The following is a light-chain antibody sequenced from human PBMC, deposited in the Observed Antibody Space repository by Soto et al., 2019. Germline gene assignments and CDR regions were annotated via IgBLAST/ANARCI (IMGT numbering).Light chain of an antibody. Sequence: IGLTQSPGTVSLSQGERATLSCRASQSVSSSYLAWYQQKPGQAPRLLIYGASSRATGIPDRFSGSGSGTDFTLTISRLEPEDFAVYYCQQYGSSGTFGQGTKVAI. CDR2: GAS. J-gene: IGKJ1*01. V-gene: IGKV3-20*01. CDR1: QSVSSSY. CDR3: QQYGSSGT.